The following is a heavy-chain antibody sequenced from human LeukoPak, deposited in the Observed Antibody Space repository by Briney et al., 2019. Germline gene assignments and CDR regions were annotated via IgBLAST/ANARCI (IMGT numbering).Heavy chain of an antibody. CDR3: TRDTIGSLDY. D-gene: IGHD1-26*01. V-gene: IGHV3-7*01. CDR2: IKQDGSTN. Sequence: PGGSLRLSCAASGFTFANSWMAWVRQAPGKGLEWVANIKQDGSTNHYADSLKGRFTISRDNPKNSLFLQMNNLRADDTAIYYCTRDTIGSLDYWGQGILVTVAS. J-gene: IGHJ4*02. CDR1: GFTFANSW.